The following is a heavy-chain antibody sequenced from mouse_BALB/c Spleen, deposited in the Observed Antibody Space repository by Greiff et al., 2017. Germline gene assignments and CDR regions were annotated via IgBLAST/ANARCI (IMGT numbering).Heavy chain of an antibody. CDR3: ARERGYFDY. Sequence: EVQVVESGGGLVQPGGSLKLSCAASGFTFSSYGMSWVRQTPDKRLELVATINSNGGSTYYPDSVKGRFTISRDNAKNTLYLQMSSLKSEDTAMYYCARERGYFDYWGQGTTLTVSS. V-gene: IGHV5-6-3*01. CDR2: INSNGGST. J-gene: IGHJ2*01. CDR1: GFTFSSYG.